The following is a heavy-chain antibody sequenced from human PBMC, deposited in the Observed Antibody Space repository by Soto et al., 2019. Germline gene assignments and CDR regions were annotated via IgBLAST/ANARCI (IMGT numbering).Heavy chain of an antibody. CDR1: GDSFGRGGYF. CDR2: SYYRGST. V-gene: IGHV4-31*03. D-gene: IGHD2-21*02. J-gene: IGHJ4*02. Sequence: QVQLQESGPGLVKPSQTLSLTCTVSGDSFGRGGYFWSWIRQHPGKGLEWIGYSYYRGSTYYDPSRKSRVTINADTSKNQFSLKLSSVTAAANSGYYCARDKSRGGDCFFASWGQGTLVTVSS. CDR3: ARDKSRGGDCFFAS.